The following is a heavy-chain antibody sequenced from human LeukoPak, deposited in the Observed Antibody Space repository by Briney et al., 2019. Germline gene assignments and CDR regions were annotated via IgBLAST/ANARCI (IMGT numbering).Heavy chain of an antibody. CDR2: ISRSGNTI. CDR3: ARGYYYDTSGYGSIFDY. Sequence: GGSLRLSCAASGFTFSDYYMTWIRQTPGKGLQWVSYISRSGNTIYYADSLKGRCTISRDNAKTSLFLQMNSLRAEDTAVYYCARGYYYDTSGYGSIFDYWGQGTLVTVSS. D-gene: IGHD3-22*01. CDR1: GFTFSDYY. V-gene: IGHV3-11*01. J-gene: IGHJ4*02.